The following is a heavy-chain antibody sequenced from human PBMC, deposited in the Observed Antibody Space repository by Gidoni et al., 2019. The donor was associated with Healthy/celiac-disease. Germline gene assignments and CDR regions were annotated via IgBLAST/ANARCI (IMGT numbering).Heavy chain of an antibody. CDR3: AREYDFWSGYSPDYYYGMDV. D-gene: IGHD3-3*01. CDR2: ISSSSSYI. CDR1: GFTFSSYS. J-gene: IGHJ6*02. V-gene: IGHV3-21*01. Sequence: EVQLVESGGGLVKPGGSLRLSCAASGFTFSSYSMNWVRQAPGKGLEWVSSISSSSSYIYYADSVKGRFTISRDNAKNSLYLQMNSLRAEDTAVYYCAREYDFWSGYSPDYYYGMDVWGQGTTVTVSS.